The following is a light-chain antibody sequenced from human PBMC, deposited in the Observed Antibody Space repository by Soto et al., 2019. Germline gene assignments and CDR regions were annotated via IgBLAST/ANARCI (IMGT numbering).Light chain of an antibody. V-gene: IGKV3-15*01. CDR3: QQYNNWFSIT. CDR2: GAS. CDR1: QSVSGN. J-gene: IGKJ5*01. Sequence: IVMTQSPATLSVSPGERATLSCRASQSVSGNLAWYQQKPGQAPRLLIYGASTRANGIPARFSGSGSGTEFPLTISSLQSEDFAVYYCQQYNNWFSITFGQGTRLEMK.